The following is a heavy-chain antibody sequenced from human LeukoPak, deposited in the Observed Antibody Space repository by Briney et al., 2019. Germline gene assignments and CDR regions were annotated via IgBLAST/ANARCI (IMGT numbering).Heavy chain of an antibody. D-gene: IGHD6-13*01. Sequence: ASVKVSCKASGYTFTSYDVNWVRQATGQGLEWMGWMNPNSGNTGYAQKFQGRVTMTRNTSISTAYMELSSLRSEDTAVYYCARSIVAAAGTRHYDYWGQGTLVTVSS. CDR3: ARSIVAAAGTRHYDY. CDR2: MNPNSGNT. CDR1: GYTFTSYD. V-gene: IGHV1-8*01. J-gene: IGHJ4*02.